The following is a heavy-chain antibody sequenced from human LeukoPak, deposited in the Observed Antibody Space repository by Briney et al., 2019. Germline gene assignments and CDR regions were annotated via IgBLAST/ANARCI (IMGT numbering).Heavy chain of an antibody. Sequence: SETLSLTCTVSGGSVSSSSYYWSWIRQPPGKGLEWIGYIYYSGSTNYNPSLKSRVTISVDTSKNQFSLKLSSVTAADTAVYYCARVGGSSWRFYYYYGMDVWGQGTTVTVSS. CDR3: ARVGGSSWRFYYYYGMDV. D-gene: IGHD6-6*01. V-gene: IGHV4-61*01. CDR1: GGSVSSSSYY. J-gene: IGHJ6*02. CDR2: IYYSGST.